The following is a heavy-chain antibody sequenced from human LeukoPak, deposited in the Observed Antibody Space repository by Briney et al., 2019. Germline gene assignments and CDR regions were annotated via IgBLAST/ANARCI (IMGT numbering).Heavy chain of an antibody. D-gene: IGHD4-17*01. V-gene: IGHV3-33*08. CDR1: GFTFSSYG. CDR2: IWYDGSNK. Sequence: PGRSLRLSCAASGFTFSSYGMHWVRQAPGKGLEWVAVIWYDGSNKYYADSVKGRFTISRDNSKNTLYLQMNSLRAEDTAVYYCARVRDYGDSGGAFDIWGQGTMVTVSS. CDR3: ARVRDYGDSGGAFDI. J-gene: IGHJ3*02.